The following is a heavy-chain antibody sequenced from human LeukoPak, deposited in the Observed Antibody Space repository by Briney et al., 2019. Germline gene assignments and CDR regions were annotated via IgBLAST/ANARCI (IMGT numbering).Heavy chain of an antibody. V-gene: IGHV1-2*02. CDR3: ARDLGIVVVPAAHNWFDP. CDR1: GYTFTGYY. D-gene: IGHD2-2*03. Sequence: GASVKVSCKASGYTFTGYYMHWVRQAPGQGLEWMGWINPNSGGTNYAQKFQGRVTMTRDTSISTAYMELSRLRSDDTAVYYCARDLGIVVVPAAHNWFDPWGQGTLVTVSS. J-gene: IGHJ5*02. CDR2: INPNSGGT.